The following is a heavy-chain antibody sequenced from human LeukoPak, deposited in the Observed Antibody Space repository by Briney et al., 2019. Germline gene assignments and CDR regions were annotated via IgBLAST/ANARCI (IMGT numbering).Heavy chain of an antibody. J-gene: IGHJ3*02. CDR3: ARDDQGFDI. CDR2: IKKDGSEK. CDR1: GFTLSSYW. Sequence: GGSLRLSCAASGFTLSSYWMSWVRQAPGKGLEWVANIKKDGSEKYYVDSVKGRFTISRDNSKNTLYLQVNSLRAEDTAVYYCARDDQGFDIWGQGTMVTVSS. V-gene: IGHV3-7*01.